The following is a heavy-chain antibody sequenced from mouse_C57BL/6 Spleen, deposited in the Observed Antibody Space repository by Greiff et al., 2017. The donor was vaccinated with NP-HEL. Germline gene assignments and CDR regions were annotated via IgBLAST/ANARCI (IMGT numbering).Heavy chain of an antibody. V-gene: IGHV2-9-1*01. CDR3: ARGSYDYDGYYFDY. D-gene: IGHD2-4*01. CDR2: IWTGGGT. CDR1: GFSLTSYA. J-gene: IGHJ2*01. Sequence: VKLQESGPGLVAPSQSLSITCTVSGFSLTSYAISWVRQPPGKGLEWLGVIWTGGGTNYNSALKSRLSISKDNSKSQVFLKMNSLQTDDTARYYCARGSYDYDGYYFDYWGQGTTLTVSS.